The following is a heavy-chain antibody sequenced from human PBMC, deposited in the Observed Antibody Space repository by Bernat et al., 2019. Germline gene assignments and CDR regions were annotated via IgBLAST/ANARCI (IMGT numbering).Heavy chain of an antibody. CDR3: AKESYDILTGYRYGMDV. V-gene: IGHV3-74*01. D-gene: IGHD3-9*01. J-gene: IGHJ6*02. CDR2: INSDGSST. Sequence: EVQLVESGGGLVQPGGSLRLSCAASGFTFSSYRMHWVRQAPGKGLVWVSRINSDGSSTSYADSVKGRFTISRDNAKNTLYLQMNSLRAEDTAVYSCAKESYDILTGYRYGMDVWGQGTTVTVSS. CDR1: GFTFSSYR.